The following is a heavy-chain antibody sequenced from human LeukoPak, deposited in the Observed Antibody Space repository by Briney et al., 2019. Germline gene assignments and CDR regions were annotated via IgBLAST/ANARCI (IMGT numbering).Heavy chain of an antibody. CDR1: GFTFSSYN. CDR3: ARERGYSYGYSDY. V-gene: IGHV3-21*01. CDR2: IGSSGGYM. D-gene: IGHD5-18*01. Sequence: GGSLRLSCAASGFTFSSYNMNWVRQAPGKGLEWVSSIGSSGGYMNYGNSVKGRFTISRDNAKNSLYLQMNSLRAEDTAVYYCARERGYSYGYSDYWGQGTLVTVSS. J-gene: IGHJ4*02.